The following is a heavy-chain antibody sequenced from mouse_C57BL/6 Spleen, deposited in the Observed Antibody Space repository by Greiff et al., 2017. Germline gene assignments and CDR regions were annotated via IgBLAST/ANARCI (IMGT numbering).Heavy chain of an antibody. CDR1: GYSITSGYF. D-gene: IGHD1-1*01. J-gene: IGHJ4*01. Sequence: EVKLMQSGPGLVKPSQSLSLTCSVTGYSITSGYFCNWIRQFPGNQLEWMGFISYDGCTNYNPTLNNRISISRDTSKYKIFLRLNSVTTDDTATYYCAYYSSSSYYYSMDYWGQGTSVTVSS. V-gene: IGHV3-6*01. CDR2: ISYDGCT. CDR3: AYYSSSSYYYSMDY.